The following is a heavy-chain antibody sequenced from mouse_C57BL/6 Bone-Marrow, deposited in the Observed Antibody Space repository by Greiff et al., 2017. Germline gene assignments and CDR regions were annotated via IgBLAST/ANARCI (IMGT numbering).Heavy chain of an antibody. CDR3: AREEAYYSNYVFDY. D-gene: IGHD2-5*01. CDR2: IWSGGST. V-gene: IGHV2-2*01. CDR1: GFSLTSYG. Sequence: VQVVESGPGLVQPSPSLSITCTVSGFSLTSYGVHWVRQSPGKGLEWLGVIWSGGSTDYNAAFISRLSISKDNSKSQVFFKMNSLQADDTAIYYCAREEAYYSNYVFDYWGQGTTLTVSS. J-gene: IGHJ2*01.